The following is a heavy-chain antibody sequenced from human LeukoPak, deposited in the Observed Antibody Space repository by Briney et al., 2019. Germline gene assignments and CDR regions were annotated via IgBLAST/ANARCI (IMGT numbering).Heavy chain of an antibody. J-gene: IGHJ4*02. CDR3: AREDGWGSYRSELPFDY. D-gene: IGHD3-16*02. CDR2: IYHSGST. Sequence: SETLSLTCAVSGYSISSGYYWCWIRQPRGKGLEWIGIIYHSGSTYYNPSLKSRVTISVDTSKNQFSLKLSSVTAADTAVYYCAREDGWGSYRSELPFDYWGQGTLVTVSS. CDR1: GYSISSGYY. V-gene: IGHV4-38-2*02.